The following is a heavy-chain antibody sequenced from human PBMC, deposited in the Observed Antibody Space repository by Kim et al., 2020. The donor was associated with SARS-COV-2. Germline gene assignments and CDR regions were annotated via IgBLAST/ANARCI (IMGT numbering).Heavy chain of an antibody. Sequence: GGSLRLSCAASGFTFSSYAMSWVRQAPGKGLEWVSAISGSGGSTYYADSVKGRFTISRDNSKHTLYLQMNRLRAEDTAVYYCAEEVARITIFSGMDVWGQGNTVTVSS. CDR3: AEEVARITIFSGMDV. V-gene: IGHV3-23*01. J-gene: IGHJ6*02. CDR1: GFTFSSYA. CDR2: ISGSGGST. D-gene: IGHD3-9*01.